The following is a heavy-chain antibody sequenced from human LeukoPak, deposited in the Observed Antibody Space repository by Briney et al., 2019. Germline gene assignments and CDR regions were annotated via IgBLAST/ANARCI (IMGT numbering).Heavy chain of an antibody. CDR2: IYHSGST. J-gene: IGHJ6*02. Sequence: PSGTLSLTCAVSGGSISSSNWWSWVRQPPGKGLEWIGEIYHSGSTNYNPSLKSRVTISVDKSKNQFSLKLSSVTAADTAVYYCARDMVVGATHEYGMDVWGQGTTVTVSS. V-gene: IGHV4-4*02. CDR3: ARDMVVGATHEYGMDV. D-gene: IGHD1-26*01. CDR1: GGSISSSNW.